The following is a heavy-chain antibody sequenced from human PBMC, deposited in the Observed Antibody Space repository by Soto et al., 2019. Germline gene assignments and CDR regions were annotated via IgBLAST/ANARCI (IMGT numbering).Heavy chain of an antibody. V-gene: IGHV1-18*01. CDR2: ISAYNGNT. CDR1: GYTFTSYG. D-gene: IGHD4-17*01. CDR3: AKDTTVTRVRDAYVDN. J-gene: IGHJ4*02. Sequence: QVQLVQSGAEVKKPGASVKVSCKASGYTFTSYGISWVRQAPGQVLVWMGWISAYNGNTNYAQKLTGKINMATVPATSTAYMELRTMRSYDTAVYYCAKDTTVTRVRDAYVDNWGQLTQVTVCS.